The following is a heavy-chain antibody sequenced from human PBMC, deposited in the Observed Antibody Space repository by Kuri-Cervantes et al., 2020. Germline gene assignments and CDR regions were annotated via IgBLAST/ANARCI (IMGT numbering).Heavy chain of an antibody. CDR2: TYHSGST. J-gene: IGHJ5*02. CDR1: GYSISSGYY. Sequence: SQTLSLTCAVSGYSISSGYYWGWIRQPPGKGLEWIGSTYHSGSTYYNPSLKSRVTISADTSKNQFSLKLSSVTAADTAVYYCARGRLGMRANWFDPWGQGSLVTVSS. CDR3: ARGRLGMRANWFDP. V-gene: IGHV4-38-2*01. D-gene: IGHD7-27*01.